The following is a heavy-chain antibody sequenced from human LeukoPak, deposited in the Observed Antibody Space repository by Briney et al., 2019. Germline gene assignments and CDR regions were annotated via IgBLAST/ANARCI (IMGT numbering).Heavy chain of an antibody. D-gene: IGHD6-19*01. CDR1: TFTFSSYG. CDR3: ANTMYSSAWSPFDY. J-gene: IGHJ4*02. V-gene: IGHV3-30*02. Sequence: PGGSLRLSCAASTFTFSSYGMHWVRQAPGKGLEWVAFIQYDGNKRYYADSVKGRFTISRDNSKNTLYLQMNSLRPEDTALYYCANTMYSSAWSPFDYWGRGTLVTVSP. CDR2: IQYDGNKR.